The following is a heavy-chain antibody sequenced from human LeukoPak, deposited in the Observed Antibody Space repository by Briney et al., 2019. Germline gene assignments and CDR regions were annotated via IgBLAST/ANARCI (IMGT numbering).Heavy chain of an antibody. V-gene: IGHV3-64*01. Sequence: GGSLRLSCAASGFTFSTHSMHWVRQAPGKGLEYVSTIDINGGTTYYANSVKGRFTISRDNSKNTLYLQMGSLRPEDMAVYFCARDASYYDSSGYYDAFDIWGQGTMVTVSS. D-gene: IGHD3-22*01. CDR2: IDINGGTT. J-gene: IGHJ3*02. CDR3: ARDASYYDSSGYYDAFDI. CDR1: GFTFSTHS.